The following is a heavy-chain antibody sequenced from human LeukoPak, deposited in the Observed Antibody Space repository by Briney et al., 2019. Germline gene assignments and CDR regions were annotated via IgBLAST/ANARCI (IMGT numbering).Heavy chain of an antibody. Sequence: NTSETLPLTCTVSGGSISSYYWSWIRQPPGKGLEWIGYIYYSGSTNYNPSLKSRVTISVDTSRNQFSLRLSSVTAADTAIYYCTRLANYDFWNGPYPHDAFDIWGQGTMVTVSS. J-gene: IGHJ3*02. CDR1: GGSISSYY. V-gene: IGHV4-59*08. D-gene: IGHD3-3*01. CDR3: TRLANYDFWNGPYPHDAFDI. CDR2: IYYSGST.